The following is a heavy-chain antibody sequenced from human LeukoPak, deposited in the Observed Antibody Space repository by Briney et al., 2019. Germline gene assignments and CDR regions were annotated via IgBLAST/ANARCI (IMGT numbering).Heavy chain of an antibody. J-gene: IGHJ6*02. CDR1: GYTFTGYD. CDR3: ARVMDCSGGSCYSYYYGMDV. CDR2: MNPNSGNT. Sequence: ASVKVSCKASGYTFTGYDINWVRQATGQGLEWMGWMNPNSGNTGYAQKFQGRVTMTRNTSISTAYMELSSLRSEDTAVYYCARVMDCSGGSCYSYYYGMDVWGQGTTVTVSS. D-gene: IGHD2-15*01. V-gene: IGHV1-8*01.